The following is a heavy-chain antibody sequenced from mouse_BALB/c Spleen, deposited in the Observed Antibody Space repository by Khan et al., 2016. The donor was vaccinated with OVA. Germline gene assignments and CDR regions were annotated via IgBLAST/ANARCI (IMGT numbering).Heavy chain of an antibody. CDR1: GYTFTSYW. V-gene: IGHV1-52*01. Sequence: QVQLQQSGAELVRPGASVKLSCEASGYTFTSYWMNWVKQSPEQGLEWIGRLDPYDSETHSNQNFKDKAILTVDKSSSTAYMQLSSLTSEDSAVYYCARNPIADWGQGTLVTVSA. CDR2: LDPYDSET. J-gene: IGHJ3*01. CDR3: ARNPIAD.